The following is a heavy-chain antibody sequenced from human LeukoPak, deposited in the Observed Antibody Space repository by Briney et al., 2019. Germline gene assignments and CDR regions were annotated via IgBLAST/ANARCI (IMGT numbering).Heavy chain of an antibody. D-gene: IGHD6-19*01. CDR3: ARDYSSGWPNFDY. CDR1: GYTFTSYG. J-gene: IGHJ4*02. CDR2: ISTYNGNT. Sequence: ASVKVSCKASGYTFTSYGIGWVRQAPGQGLEWMGWISTYNGNTNYAQKLQGRVTMTTDTSTSTAYMELRSLRSDDAAVYYCARDYSSGWPNFDYWGQGTLVTVSS. V-gene: IGHV1-18*01.